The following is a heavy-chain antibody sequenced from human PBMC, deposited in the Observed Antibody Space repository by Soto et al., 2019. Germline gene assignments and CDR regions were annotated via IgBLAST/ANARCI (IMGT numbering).Heavy chain of an antibody. V-gene: IGHV4-59*08. D-gene: IGHD6-19*01. CDR2: IYYSGST. CDR3: ARHRQWLEEFDY. Sequence: QVQLQESGPGLVKPSETLSLTCTVSGGSISSYYWSWIRQPPGKGLEWIGYIYYSGSTNYNPSLKSRVTISVDTSKNQFSLKLSSVTAADTAVYYCARHRQWLEEFDYWGQGTLVTVSS. CDR1: GGSISSYY. J-gene: IGHJ4*02.